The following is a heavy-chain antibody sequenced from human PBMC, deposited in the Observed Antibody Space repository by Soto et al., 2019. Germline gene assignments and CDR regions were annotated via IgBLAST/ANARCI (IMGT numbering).Heavy chain of an antibody. D-gene: IGHD2-2*01. Sequence: SETLSLTCAVYCGSFSGYYWSWIRQPPGKGLEWIGEINHSGSTNYNPSLKSRVTISVDTSKNQFSLKLSSVTAADTAVYYCARGPYCSSTSCLGGWFDPWGQGTLVTVSS. J-gene: IGHJ5*02. CDR3: ARGPYCSSTSCLGGWFDP. CDR2: INHSGST. CDR1: CGSFSGYY. V-gene: IGHV4-34*01.